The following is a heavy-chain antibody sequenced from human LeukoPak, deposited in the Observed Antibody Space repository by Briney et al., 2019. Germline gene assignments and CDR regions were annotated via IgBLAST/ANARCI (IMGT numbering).Heavy chain of an antibody. Sequence: SETLSLTCTVSGGSIGIYYWTWIRQSAGKGLEWLGRIYASGGVNYNPFLESRVTMSIDTSKNQFSLNLNSVTAADTAVYYCARDVVVVPAAIHYGMDVWGQGTTVTVSS. V-gene: IGHV4-4*07. J-gene: IGHJ6*02. D-gene: IGHD2-2*01. CDR1: GGSIGIYY. CDR2: IYASGGV. CDR3: ARDVVVVPAAIHYGMDV.